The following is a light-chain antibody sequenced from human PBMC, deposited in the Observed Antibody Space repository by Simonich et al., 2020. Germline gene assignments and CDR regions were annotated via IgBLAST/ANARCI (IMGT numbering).Light chain of an antibody. CDR1: QSVLYSSNNKNY. J-gene: IGKJ2*01. CDR3: QQYYSTPPYT. CDR2: WAS. Sequence: DIVMTQSPDSLAVSLGERATINCKSSQSVLYSSNNKNYLAWYQQKPGQPTKLLICWASTRESGVPDRFSGSGSGTDFTLTISSLQAEDVAVYYCQQYYSTPPYTFGQGTKLEIK. V-gene: IGKV4-1*01.